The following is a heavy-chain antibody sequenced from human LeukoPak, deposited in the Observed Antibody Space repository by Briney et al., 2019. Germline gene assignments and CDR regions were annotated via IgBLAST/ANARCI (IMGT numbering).Heavy chain of an antibody. CDR2: ISAYNGNT. CDR3: ARDIIAGFDY. Sequence: ASVKVSCKASGGTFSSYAISWVRQAPGQGLEWMGRISAYNGNTNYAQKLQGRVTMTTDTSTSTAYMELRSLRSDDTAVYYCARDIIAGFDYWGQGTLVTVSS. D-gene: IGHD6-13*01. J-gene: IGHJ4*02. V-gene: IGHV1-18*01. CDR1: GGTFSSYA.